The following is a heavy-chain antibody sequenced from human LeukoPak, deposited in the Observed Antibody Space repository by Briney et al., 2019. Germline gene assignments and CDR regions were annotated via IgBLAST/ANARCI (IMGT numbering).Heavy chain of an antibody. CDR1: GFTFSSYA. Sequence: PGGSLRLSCAASGFTFSSYAMHWVRQAPGKGLEWVVVISYGGSNKYYADSVKGRFTISRDNSKNTLYLQMNSLRAEDTAVYYCARRVGATPPDYWGQGTLVTVSS. CDR2: ISYGGSNK. D-gene: IGHD1-26*01. V-gene: IGHV3-30-3*01. J-gene: IGHJ4*02. CDR3: ARRVGATPPDY.